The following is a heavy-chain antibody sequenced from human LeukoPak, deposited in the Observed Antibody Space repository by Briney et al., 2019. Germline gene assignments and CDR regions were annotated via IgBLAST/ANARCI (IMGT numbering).Heavy chain of an antibody. Sequence: ASVKVSCKASGGTFSSYAISWVRQAPGQGLEWMGGIIPTFGTANYAQKFQGRVTITTDESTSTAYMELSSLRSEDTAVYYCAARYCTNGVCPNGDYWGQGTLVTVSS. CDR3: AARYCTNGVCPNGDY. J-gene: IGHJ4*02. CDR1: GGTFSSYA. V-gene: IGHV1-69*05. CDR2: IIPTFGTA. D-gene: IGHD2-8*01.